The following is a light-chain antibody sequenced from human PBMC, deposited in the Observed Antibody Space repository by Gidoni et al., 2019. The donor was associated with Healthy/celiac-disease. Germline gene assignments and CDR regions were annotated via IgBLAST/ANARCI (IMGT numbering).Light chain of an antibody. CDR3: QQRSNWPPYT. V-gene: IGKV3-11*01. CDR1: QRVSSY. Sequence: DIVLTQSPATLSLSPGERATLSCRASQRVSSYLAWYQQKPGQAPRLLIYDASNRATGIPARFSGSGSGTDFTLTISSLEPEDFAVYYCQQRSNWPPYTFXQXTKLXIK. J-gene: IGKJ2*01. CDR2: DAS.